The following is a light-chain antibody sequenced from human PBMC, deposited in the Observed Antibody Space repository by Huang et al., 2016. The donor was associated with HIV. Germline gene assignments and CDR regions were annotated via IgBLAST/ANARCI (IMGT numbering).Light chain of an antibody. CDR2: DAS. Sequence: ILLTQSPATLSLSAGDRAILSCRASQNVRTYLAWYQQKPGQAPRLLIHDASKRAHGLPSRFSGSVSGTDFPLTISSLEPEDFAVYYCQHRGTWPPYTFGQGTKLEIK. V-gene: IGKV3-11*01. CDR1: QNVRTY. CDR3: QHRGTWPPYT. J-gene: IGKJ2*01.